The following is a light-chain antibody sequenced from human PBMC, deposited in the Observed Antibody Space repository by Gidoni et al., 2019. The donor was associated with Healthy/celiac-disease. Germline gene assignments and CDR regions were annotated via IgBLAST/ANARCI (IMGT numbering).Light chain of an antibody. J-gene: IGKJ2*01. CDR2: DAS. Sequence: EIVLTHSPATLSLSPGERATLSCRASQSVSSYLAWYQQKPGQAPRLLIYDASNRATGIPARFSGSGSGTDFTLTISSLEPEDFAVYYCQQRSNWSYTFXQXTKLEIK. CDR1: QSVSSY. CDR3: QQRSNWSYT. V-gene: IGKV3-11*01.